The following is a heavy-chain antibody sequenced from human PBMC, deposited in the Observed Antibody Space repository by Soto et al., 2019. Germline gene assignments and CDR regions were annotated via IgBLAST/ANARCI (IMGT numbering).Heavy chain of an antibody. Sequence: EVQLLESGGGLVQPGGSLRLSCAASGFTFSSYAMSWVRQAPGKGLEWVSTISGSGGSAYYADSVKGRFTISRDNSKNTRYLQMNRLRAEDTAVYYCVGAIGWYYWFDPWGQGTLVTVSS. CDR3: VGAIGWYYWFDP. V-gene: IGHV3-23*01. CDR2: ISGSGGSA. D-gene: IGHD6-19*01. J-gene: IGHJ5*02. CDR1: GFTFSSYA.